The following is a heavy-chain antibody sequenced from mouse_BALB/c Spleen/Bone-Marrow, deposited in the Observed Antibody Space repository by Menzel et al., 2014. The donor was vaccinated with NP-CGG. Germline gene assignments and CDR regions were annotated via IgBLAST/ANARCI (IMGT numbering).Heavy chain of an antibody. CDR2: IDPANGNT. CDR3: ARGYGGFAY. CDR1: GFNIKDTY. D-gene: IGHD2-2*01. Sequence: VQLKESGAELVKPGASVKLSCTASGFNIKDTYMHWVQQRPEQGLEWIGRIDPANGNTKYDPKFQGKATITADTSSNTAYLQLSSLTSEDTAVYYCARGYGGFAYWGQGTLVTVSA. V-gene: IGHV14-3*02. J-gene: IGHJ3*01.